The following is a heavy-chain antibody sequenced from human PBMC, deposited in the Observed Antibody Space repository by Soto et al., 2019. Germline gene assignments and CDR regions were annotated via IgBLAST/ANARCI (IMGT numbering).Heavy chain of an antibody. J-gene: IGHJ4*02. CDR3: ARAATLWFGGSDY. CDR2: ISTSSSYI. CDR1: GFTFSSYF. V-gene: IGHV3-21*01. D-gene: IGHD3-10*01. Sequence: EVQLVESGGGLVKPGGSLRLSCAASGFTFSSYFMSWVRQAPGKGLEWVSSISTSSSYIYYADSVKGRLTISRDNAKNSLYLQMNSLRAADTAVYYCARAATLWFGGSDYWGQGTLVTVSS.